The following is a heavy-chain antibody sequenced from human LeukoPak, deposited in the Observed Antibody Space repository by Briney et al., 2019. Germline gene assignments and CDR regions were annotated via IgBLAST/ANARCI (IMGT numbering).Heavy chain of an antibody. CDR1: GFTFSSYG. CDR3: ARDNSGEAAAGPVDY. J-gene: IGHJ4*02. D-gene: IGHD6-13*01. Sequence: PGGSLRLSCAASGFTFSSYGMHWVRQAPGKGLEWVAVIWYDGSNKYYADSVKGRFTISGDNSKNTLYLQMNSLRAEDTAVYYCARDNSGEAAAGPVDYWGQGTLVTVSS. V-gene: IGHV3-33*01. CDR2: IWYDGSNK.